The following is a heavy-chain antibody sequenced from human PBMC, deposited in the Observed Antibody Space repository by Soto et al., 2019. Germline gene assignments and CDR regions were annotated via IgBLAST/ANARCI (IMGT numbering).Heavy chain of an antibody. J-gene: IGHJ6*02. D-gene: IGHD2-2*01. Sequence: EVQLVQTGGGLIQPGGSLRLSCVASGFTVSTNYLSWVRQVPGKGLEWVSVLHGSGSTSYADSVKGRVTISRDNARHTFYLQMNSLRVEDTAVYYCARKPPAAIQGWAYGMDVWGQGTTVTVSS. V-gene: IGHV3-53*02. CDR1: GFTVSTNY. CDR2: LHGSGST. CDR3: ARKPPAAIQGWAYGMDV.